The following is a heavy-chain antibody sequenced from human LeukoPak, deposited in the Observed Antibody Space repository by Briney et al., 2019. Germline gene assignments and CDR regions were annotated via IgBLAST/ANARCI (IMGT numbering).Heavy chain of an antibody. CDR1: GLTVSSNY. V-gene: IGHV3-53*01. CDR3: AKATSVVTLFDY. D-gene: IGHD4-23*01. CDR2: IYTGGST. Sequence: GGSLRLSCAASGLTVSSNYMSWVRQVPGKGLEWVSVIYTGGSTYYADSVKGRFTISRDNSKNTLYLLMNSLRAEDTAVYYCAKATSVVTLFDYWGQGTLVTVSS. J-gene: IGHJ4*02.